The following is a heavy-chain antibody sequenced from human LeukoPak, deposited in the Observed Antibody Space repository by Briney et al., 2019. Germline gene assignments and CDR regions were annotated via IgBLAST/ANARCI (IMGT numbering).Heavy chain of an antibody. Sequence: PGGSLRLSCAASGFTVSSNYMSWVRQAPGKGLEWVSVIYSGGSTYYADSVKGRFTISRDNSKNTLYLQMNNLRVEDTAVYYCARGYCSGGSCYVYYYYGMDVWGQGTTVTVSS. CDR1: GFTVSSNY. D-gene: IGHD2-15*01. CDR2: IYSGGST. V-gene: IGHV3-66*01. J-gene: IGHJ6*02. CDR3: ARGYCSGGSCYVYYYYGMDV.